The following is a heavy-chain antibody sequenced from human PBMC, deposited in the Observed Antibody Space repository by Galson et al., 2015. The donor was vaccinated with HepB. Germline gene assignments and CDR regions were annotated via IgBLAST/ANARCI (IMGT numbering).Heavy chain of an antibody. Sequence: SCKASGYTFTSYYMHWVRQAPGQGLEWMGIINPSGGSTSYAQKFQGRVTMTRDTSTSTVYMELSSLRSEDTAVYYCARDPEKIAVAGLYGMDVWGQGTTVTVSS. CDR3: ARDPEKIAVAGLYGMDV. V-gene: IGHV1-46*01. J-gene: IGHJ6*02. CDR2: INPSGGST. CDR1: GYTFTSYY. D-gene: IGHD6-19*01.